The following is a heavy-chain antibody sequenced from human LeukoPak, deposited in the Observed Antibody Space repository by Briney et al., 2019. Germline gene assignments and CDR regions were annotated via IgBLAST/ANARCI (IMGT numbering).Heavy chain of an antibody. D-gene: IGHD3-10*01. CDR3: ARGLTIWFGESDDAFDI. CDR2: INHSGTT. Sequence: SGTLSLTCAVYGVTFSGYYMSWVRQAPGKGLEWIGGINHSGTTNYNPSLKSRVTISVDTSKNQFSLKLSSVTAADTAVYYCARGLTIWFGESDDAFDIWGQGTMVTVSS. V-gene: IGHV4-34*01. J-gene: IGHJ3*02. CDR1: GVTFSGYY.